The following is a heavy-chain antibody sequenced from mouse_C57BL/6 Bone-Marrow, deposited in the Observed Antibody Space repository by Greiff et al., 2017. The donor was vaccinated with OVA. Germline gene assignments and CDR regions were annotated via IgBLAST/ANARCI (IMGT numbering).Heavy chain of an antibody. CDR2: IRNKANGYTT. CDR3: ARYGAGTVDY. Sequence: EVQVVESGGGLVQPGGSLSLSCAASGFTFTDYYMSWVRQPPGKALEWLGFIRNKANGYTTEYSASVKGRFTISRDNSQSILYLQMNALRAEDSATYYCARYGAGTVDYWGQGTTLTVSS. V-gene: IGHV7-3*01. J-gene: IGHJ2*01. CDR1: GFTFTDYY. D-gene: IGHD3-3*01.